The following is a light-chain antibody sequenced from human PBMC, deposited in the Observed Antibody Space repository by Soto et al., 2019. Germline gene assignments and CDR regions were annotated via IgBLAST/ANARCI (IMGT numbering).Light chain of an antibody. V-gene: IGKV3-20*01. CDR2: GAS. CDR1: QSISDT. Sequence: EIVMTQSPATLSVSPGGRATLSCRASQSISDTLAWYQQKPGQAPRLLIYGASNRATGIPDRFSGSGSGTDFTLTISRLEPEDFAVYYCQQYGSSGTFGQ. CDR3: QQYGSSGT. J-gene: IGKJ1*01.